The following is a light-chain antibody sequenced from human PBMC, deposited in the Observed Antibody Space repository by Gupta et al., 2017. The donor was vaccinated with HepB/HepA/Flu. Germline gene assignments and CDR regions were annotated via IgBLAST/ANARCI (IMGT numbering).Light chain of an antibody. V-gene: IGKV1-39*01. CDR1: QSISTY. Sequence: ITHTPSSLSASLGDRVTITCRASQSISTYLNWYQDKPGTVPKLLIFAASSLQDGVPSRFSGSGSGTVFTLAISSLQPDDVATYFCQQSRSMPFTFGQGTTVDI. CDR2: AAS. CDR3: QQSRSMPFT. J-gene: IGKJ3*01.